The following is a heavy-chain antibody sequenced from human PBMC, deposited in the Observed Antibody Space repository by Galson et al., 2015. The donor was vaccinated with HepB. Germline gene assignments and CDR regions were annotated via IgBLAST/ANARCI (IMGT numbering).Heavy chain of an antibody. V-gene: IGHV1-69*10. J-gene: IGHJ6*02. CDR3: ATTTVSTTQYYHYGMDV. CDR1: GGTFSSYV. CDR2: IIPIFDIP. D-gene: IGHD4-11*01. Sequence: SVKVSCKASGGTFSSYVINWVRQAPGQGLQWMGGIIPIFDIPNYAQKFQGRVTITADKSTSTAYMELSSLRSEDAAIYYCATTTVSTTQYYHYGMDVWGQGTTVTVSS.